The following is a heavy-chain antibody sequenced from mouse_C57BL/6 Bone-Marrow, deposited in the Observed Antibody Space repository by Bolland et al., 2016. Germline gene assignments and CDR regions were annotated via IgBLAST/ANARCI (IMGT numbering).Heavy chain of an antibody. Sequence: INYTPSLKDKFIISRDNAKNTLYLQMSKVRSEDTALYYCARREYYGSSSFDYWGQGTLV. J-gene: IGHJ3*01. V-gene: IGHV4-2*01. CDR2: I. D-gene: IGHD1-1*01. CDR3: ARREYYGSSSFDY.